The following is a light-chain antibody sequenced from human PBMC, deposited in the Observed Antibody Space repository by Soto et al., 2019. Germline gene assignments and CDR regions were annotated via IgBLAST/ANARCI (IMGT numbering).Light chain of an antibody. J-gene: IGLJ1*01. CDR2: EVS. Sequence: QSALTQPASVSGPPGQSITISFTGTGSDVGAYNYVSWYQQHPGKAPKLMIYEVSNRPSGVSNRFSGSKSGNTASLTISGLQAEDEADYYCSSYISSSTLVFGTGTKVTVL. CDR1: GSDVGAYNY. V-gene: IGLV2-14*01. CDR3: SSYISSSTLV.